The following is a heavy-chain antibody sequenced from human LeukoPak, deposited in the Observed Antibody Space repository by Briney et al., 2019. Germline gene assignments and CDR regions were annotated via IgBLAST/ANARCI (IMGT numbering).Heavy chain of an antibody. V-gene: IGHV3-53*01. CDR2: IYSGGST. J-gene: IGHJ4*02. D-gene: IGHD6-13*01. CDR1: GFTVSSNY. CDR3: ARDGSYSSSWYFDY. Sequence: GGSLRLSCAASGFTVSSNYMSWVRQAPGKGLEWVSVIYSGGSTYYADSVKGRFTISRDNSKNTLYLQMNSLRAEDTAIYYCARDGSYSSSWYFDYWGQGTLVTVSS.